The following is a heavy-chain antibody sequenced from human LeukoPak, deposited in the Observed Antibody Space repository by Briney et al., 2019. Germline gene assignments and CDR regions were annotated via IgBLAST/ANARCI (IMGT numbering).Heavy chain of an antibody. D-gene: IGHD6-19*01. CDR3: ARGPGLWYSSGWYEGY. V-gene: IGHV1-2*02. CDR2: INPNSGGT. CDR1: GYTFTSYD. J-gene: IGHJ4*02. Sequence: VASVKVSCKASGYTFTSYDINWVRQAPGQGLEWMGWINPNSGGTNYAQKFQGRVTMTRDTSISTAYMELSRLRSDDTAVYYCARGPGLWYSSGWYEGYWGQGTLVTVSS.